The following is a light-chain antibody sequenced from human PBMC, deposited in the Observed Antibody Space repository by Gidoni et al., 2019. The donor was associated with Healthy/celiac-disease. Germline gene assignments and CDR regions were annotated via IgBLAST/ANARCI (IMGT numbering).Light chain of an antibody. V-gene: IGLV2-14*01. J-gene: IGLJ1*01. Sequence: QSALTQPAPLSGSPGPSTTISCTGTSSDVGGYNYVSWYQQHPGKAPKLMIYEVSNRPSGVSNRFSGSKSGNTASLTISGLQAEDEADYYCSSYTSSSTLVFGTGTKVTVL. CDR1: SSDVGGYNY. CDR2: EVS. CDR3: SSYTSSSTLV.